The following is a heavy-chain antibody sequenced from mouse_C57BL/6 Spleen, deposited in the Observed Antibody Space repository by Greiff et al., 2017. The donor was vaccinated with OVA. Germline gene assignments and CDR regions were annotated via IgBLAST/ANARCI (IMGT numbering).Heavy chain of an antibody. V-gene: IGHV1-82*01. CDR3: ARSPGTPTSY. Sequence: QVQLQQSGPELVKPGASVKISCKASGYAFSSSWMNWVKQRPGKGLEWIGRIYPGDGDTNYNGKFKGKATLTADKSSSTAYMQLSSLTSEDSAVYFCARSPGTPTSYWGQGTTLTVSS. CDR1: GYAFSSSW. J-gene: IGHJ2*01. D-gene: IGHD4-1*01. CDR2: IYPGDGDT.